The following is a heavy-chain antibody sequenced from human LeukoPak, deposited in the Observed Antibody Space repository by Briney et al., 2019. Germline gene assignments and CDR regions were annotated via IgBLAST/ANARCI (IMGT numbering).Heavy chain of an antibody. CDR1: GGSIGSTTYY. CDR2: IYYSGNT. Sequence: SETRSLTCSASGGSIGSTTYYWGWIRHPPGKRLGGIGSIYYSGNTYYSPSLMSRVTISVDTSKNQFSLNLNSVTAADTAVYYCARVESYPLRNAFDIWGQGTMVTVSS. V-gene: IGHV4-39*07. CDR3: ARVESYPLRNAFDI. D-gene: IGHD1-14*01. J-gene: IGHJ3*02.